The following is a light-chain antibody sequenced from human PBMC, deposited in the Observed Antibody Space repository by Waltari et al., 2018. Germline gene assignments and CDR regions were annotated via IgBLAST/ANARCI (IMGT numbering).Light chain of an antibody. Sequence: EVVLTQSPVTLSLSPGERATLSCRASQSVGKFLAWYQKTPGQAPRLLFYDASNRATGIPVTFSGSGSGTDFTLTISSVQPEDFALYFCQQRSDWPPSITFGQGTRLEI. J-gene: IGKJ5*01. CDR1: QSVGKF. V-gene: IGKV3-11*01. CDR3: QQRSDWPPSIT. CDR2: DAS.